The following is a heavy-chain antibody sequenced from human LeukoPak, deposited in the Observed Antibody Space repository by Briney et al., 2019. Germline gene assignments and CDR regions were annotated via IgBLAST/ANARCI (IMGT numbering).Heavy chain of an antibody. D-gene: IGHD3-10*01. J-gene: IGHJ4*02. CDR1: GFTFFTYS. V-gene: IGHV3-30-3*01. Sequence: GGSLRLSCSASGFTFFTYSMHWVRQAPGGGLEWVALISYDGTNAFYADSVKGRFTISRDDSQNTLYLQLNSLRAEDTAVYYCARSYGSATYAFDSWGQGTLVTVSS. CDR3: ARSYGSATYAFDS. CDR2: ISYDGTNA.